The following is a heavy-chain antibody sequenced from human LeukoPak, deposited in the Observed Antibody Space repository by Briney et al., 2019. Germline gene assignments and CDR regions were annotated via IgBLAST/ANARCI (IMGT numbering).Heavy chain of an antibody. CDR2: INRSGST. CDR3: ARSGLTTVLYLD. V-gene: IGHV4-34*01. D-gene: IGHD4-11*01. CDR1: GGSFTKYY. Sequence: SETLSLTCGVSGGSFTKYYWSWIRQPPGKGLEWIGEINRSGSTNYNPSLKSRVTISVDTSKNQFSLKLTSVTAADTAVYFCARSGLTTVLYLDWGQRTLVTISS. J-gene: IGHJ4*02.